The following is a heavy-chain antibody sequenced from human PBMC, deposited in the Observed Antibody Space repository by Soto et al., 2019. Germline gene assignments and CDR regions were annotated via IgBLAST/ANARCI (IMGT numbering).Heavy chain of an antibody. J-gene: IGHJ5*02. CDR2: IYYTGIT. D-gene: IGHD3-3*01. CDR3: ARALDYDFWGGRNWFDP. V-gene: IGHV4-59*01. Sequence: QVQLQQSGPGLLKPSETLSLTCSVSGGSITDNYWTWIRQSPGKGLEWVGYIYYTGITNYNPSLKMRVTISLDRSKNQFSLKLDSVTAADTAVYYCARALDYDFWGGRNWFDPWGQGTLVTVSS. CDR1: GGSITDNY.